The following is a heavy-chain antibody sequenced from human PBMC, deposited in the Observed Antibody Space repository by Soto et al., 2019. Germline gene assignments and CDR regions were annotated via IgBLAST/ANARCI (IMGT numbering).Heavy chain of an antibody. CDR1: GGSISSGGYY. Sequence: SETLSLTCTVSGGSISSGGYYWSWIRQHPGKGLEWIGYIYYSGSTYYNPSLKSRVTISVDTSKNQFSLKLSSVTAADTAVYYCAREESSSWYDNWFDPWGQGTLLTVSS. D-gene: IGHD6-13*01. J-gene: IGHJ5*02. CDR3: AREESSSWYDNWFDP. V-gene: IGHV4-31*03. CDR2: IYYSGST.